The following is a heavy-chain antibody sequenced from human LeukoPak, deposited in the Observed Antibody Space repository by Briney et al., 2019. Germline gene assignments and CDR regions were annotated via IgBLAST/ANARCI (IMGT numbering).Heavy chain of an antibody. CDR2: IYYSGST. CDR3: AREIRGCSYFDY. Sequence: SETLSLTCTVSGGSISSYYWSWIRQPPGKGLKWIGYIYYSGSTNYNPSLKSRVTISVDTSKNQFSLKLSSVTAADTAVYYCAREIRGCSYFDYWGQGTLVTVSS. CDR1: GGSISSYY. J-gene: IGHJ4*02. D-gene: IGHD2-15*01. V-gene: IGHV4-59*01.